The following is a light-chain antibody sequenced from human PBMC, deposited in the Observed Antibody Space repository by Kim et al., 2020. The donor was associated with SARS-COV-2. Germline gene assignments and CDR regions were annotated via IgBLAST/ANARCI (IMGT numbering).Light chain of an antibody. V-gene: IGKV3D-15*01. J-gene: IGKJ2*01. CDR3: QHYNNWPHDT. CDR2: AAS. Sequence: IVMTQSPATLSMSPGERATLSCRASQSVSSNLAWFQQKPGQAPRLLIYAASIRATGIPARFSGSGSETEFTLTISSLQSEDFAVYYCQHYNNWPHDTFGQGPSWRS. CDR1: QSVSSN.